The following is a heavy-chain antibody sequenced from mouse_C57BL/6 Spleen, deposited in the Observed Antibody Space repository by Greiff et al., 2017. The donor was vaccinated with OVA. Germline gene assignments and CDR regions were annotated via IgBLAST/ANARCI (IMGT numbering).Heavy chain of an antibody. CDR3: ARSNYDYASWFAY. CDR1: GYTFTSYW. D-gene: IGHD2-4*01. CDR2: IHPNSGST. J-gene: IGHJ3*01. Sequence: QVQLQQPGAELVKPGASVKLSCKASGYTFTSYWMHWVKQRPGQGLEWIGMIHPNSGSTNYNEKFKSKATLTVDKSSSTAYMQLSSLTSEDSAVYYCARSNYDYASWFAYWGQGTLVTVSA. V-gene: IGHV1-64*01.